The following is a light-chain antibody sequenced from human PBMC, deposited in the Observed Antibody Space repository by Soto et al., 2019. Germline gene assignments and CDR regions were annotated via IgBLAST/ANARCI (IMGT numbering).Light chain of an antibody. CDR2: EVS. V-gene: IGLV2-14*01. Sequence: QSALTQPASESGSPGQSITISCTGTSSDVGGYNYVSWYQQHPGKAPKLMIYEVSNRPSGVSNRFSGSKSGNTASLTISGLQAEXXXDYYCTSYTSSSTPYVVFGGGTKLTVL. CDR3: TSYTSSSTPYVV. CDR1: SSDVGGYNY. J-gene: IGLJ2*01.